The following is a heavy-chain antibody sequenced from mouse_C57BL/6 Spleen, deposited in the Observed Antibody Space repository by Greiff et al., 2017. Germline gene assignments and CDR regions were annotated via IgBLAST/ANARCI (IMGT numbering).Heavy chain of an antibody. V-gene: IGHV5-6*01. J-gene: IGHJ2*01. CDR3: ARHDGNLHHFDY. D-gene: IGHD2-1*01. CDR2: ISSGGSYT. CDR1: GFTFSSYG. Sequence: EVQVVESGGDLVKPGGSLKLSCAASGFTFSSYGMSWVRQTPDKRLEWVATISSGGSYTYYPDSVKGRFTISRDNAKNTLYLKMSSLKSEDTAMYYCARHDGNLHHFDYWGQGTTFTVSS.